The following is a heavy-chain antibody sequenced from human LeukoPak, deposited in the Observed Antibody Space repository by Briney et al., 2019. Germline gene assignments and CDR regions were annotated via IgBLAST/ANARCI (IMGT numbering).Heavy chain of an antibody. CDR1: GFTVNSYA. J-gene: IGHJ4*02. V-gene: IGHV3-23*01. CDR2: ISASGDNT. Sequence: GGSLRLSCDASGFTVNSYAMNWVRQAPGKGLEWVSVISASGDNTYYADSVKGRFTISRDDSKNTVYLQMNSLRADDTAVYHCAKGGRRHYGDYVAFWGQGTLITVSS. D-gene: IGHD4-17*01. CDR3: AKGGRRHYGDYVAF.